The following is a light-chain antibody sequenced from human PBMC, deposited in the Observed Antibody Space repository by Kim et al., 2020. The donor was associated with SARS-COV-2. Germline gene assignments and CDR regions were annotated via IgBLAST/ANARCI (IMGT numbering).Light chain of an antibody. CDR2: SAS. CDR1: QNIGTY. CDR3: QQSYIIPIT. J-gene: IGKJ5*01. V-gene: IGKV1-39*01. Sequence: ASAGDRNTLTCRASQNIGTYLNWYQQRPGEAPKLLIYSASTLRSGVPSRFSGSGSGTDFTLTINSLQPEDFASYFCQQSYIIPITFGPGTRLEIK.